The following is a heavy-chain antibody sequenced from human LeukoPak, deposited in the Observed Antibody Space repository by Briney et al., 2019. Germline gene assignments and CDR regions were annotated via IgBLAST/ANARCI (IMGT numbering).Heavy chain of an antibody. J-gene: IGHJ1*01. V-gene: IGHV3-66*01. CDR1: GFTVSSNY. D-gene: IGHD6-13*01. CDR3: ATVSSSWLGYFQH. Sequence: GGSLRLSCSASGFTVSSNYMTWVRQAPGKGLEWVSVIYSGGRTFDADSVKGRFTISRDNVKNTVFLQMNSLRVEDTAVYYCATVSSSWLGYFQHWGQGTLVTVSS. CDR2: IYSGGRT.